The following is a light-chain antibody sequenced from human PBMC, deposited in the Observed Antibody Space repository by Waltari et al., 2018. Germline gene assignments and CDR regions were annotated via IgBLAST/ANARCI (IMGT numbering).Light chain of an antibody. CDR2: GAS. J-gene: IGKJ1*01. V-gene: IGKV3-20*01. CDR3: QHYVRLPAT. Sequence: ELVLTQSPGTLSLSPGERATLSCRASQSVGRTLAWYQRKPGQAPRLLIYGASSRATDSPDRFSGSGSGTDFSLPINRLEPEAFAVYFCQHYVRLPATFGQGTKVEIK. CDR1: QSVGRT.